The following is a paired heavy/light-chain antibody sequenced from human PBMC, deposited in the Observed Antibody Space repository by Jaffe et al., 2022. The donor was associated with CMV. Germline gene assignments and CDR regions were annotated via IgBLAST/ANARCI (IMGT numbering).Heavy chain of an antibody. V-gene: IGHV6-1*01. CDR3: ARDNTAYCGGDCVHAGWFDP. Sequence: QVQLQQSGPGLVKPSQTLSLTCAISGDSVSSNSAAWNWIRQSPSRGLEWLGRTYYRSKWYNDYAVSVKSRITINPDTSKNQFSLQLNSVTPEDTAVYYCARDNTAYCGGDCVHAGWFDPWGQGTLVTVSS. J-gene: IGHJ5*02. D-gene: IGHD2-21*02. CDR1: GDSVSSNSAA. CDR2: TYYRSKWYN.
Light chain of an antibody. CDR2: ENN. CDR3: GTWDSSLSADVV. V-gene: IGLV1-51*02. CDR1: SSNIGNNY. J-gene: IGLJ2*01. Sequence: QSVLTQPPSVSAAPGQKVTISCSGSSSNIGNNYVSWYQQLPGTAPKLLIYENNKRPSGIPDRFSGSKSGTSATLGITGLQTGDEADYYCGTWDSSLSADVVFGGGTKLTVL.